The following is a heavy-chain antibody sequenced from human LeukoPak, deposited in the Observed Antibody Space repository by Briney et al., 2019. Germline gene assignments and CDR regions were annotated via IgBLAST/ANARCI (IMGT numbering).Heavy chain of an antibody. CDR1: GGSVSSGSYY. Sequence: SETLSLTCTVSGGSVSSGSYYWGWIRQPPGKGLEWIGYIYYSGSTNYNPSLKSRITISVDTSKNQFSLKLTSVTAADTAMYYCARVVTTGSYFGYWGQGTLVTVSS. CDR2: IYYSGST. V-gene: IGHV4-61*01. J-gene: IGHJ4*02. D-gene: IGHD4-17*01. CDR3: ARVVTTGSYFGY.